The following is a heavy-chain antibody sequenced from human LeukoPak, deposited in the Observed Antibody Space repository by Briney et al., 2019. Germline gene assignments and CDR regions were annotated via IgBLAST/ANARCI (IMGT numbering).Heavy chain of an antibody. V-gene: IGHV3-30*18. Sequence: GRSLRLSCAASGFTFSSYGMHWVRQAPGKGLEWVAVISYDGSNKYYAGSVKGRFTISRDNSKNTLYLQMNSLRAEDTAVYYCAKESGPYYFDYWGQGTLVTVSS. D-gene: IGHD1-26*01. J-gene: IGHJ4*02. CDR2: ISYDGSNK. CDR3: AKESGPYYFDY. CDR1: GFTFSSYG.